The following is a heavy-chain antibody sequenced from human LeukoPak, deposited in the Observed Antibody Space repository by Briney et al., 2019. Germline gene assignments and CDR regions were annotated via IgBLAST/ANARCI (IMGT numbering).Heavy chain of an antibody. CDR2: IYSGGST. J-gene: IGHJ4*02. CDR1: GFTVSSNY. V-gene: IGHV3-66*01. D-gene: IGHD3-22*01. Sequence: PGGSLRLSCAASGFTVSSNYMSWVRQAPGKGLEWVSVIYSGGSTYYADSVKGRFTISRDNSKNTLYLQMNSLRAEDTAVYYCARGASYYYDSSGYYTSSFLYYFDYWGQGTLVTVSS. CDR3: ARGASYYYDSSGYYTSSFLYYFDY.